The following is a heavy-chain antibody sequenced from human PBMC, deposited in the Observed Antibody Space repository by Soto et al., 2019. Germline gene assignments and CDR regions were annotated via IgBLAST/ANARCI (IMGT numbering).Heavy chain of an antibody. CDR3: AHRRNSGSDFDY. V-gene: IGHV2-5*02. D-gene: IGHD3-10*01. J-gene: IGHJ4*02. Sequence: SGPTLVNPTQTLTLTCTFSGFSLSTSGENVGWIRQPPGKALEWLALIYWDDDKRYSPSLKSRLTITKDTSKNQVVLTMTNMDPVDTATYYCAHRRNSGSDFDYWGQGTLVTVS. CDR2: IYWDDDK. CDR1: GFSLSTSGEN.